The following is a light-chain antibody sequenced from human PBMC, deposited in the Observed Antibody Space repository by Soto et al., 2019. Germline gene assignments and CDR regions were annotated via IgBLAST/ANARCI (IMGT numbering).Light chain of an antibody. V-gene: IGLV1-44*01. Sequence: QSVLTQPPSASGTPGQRVTLSCSGSSSNIETNTVSWYQQLPGTAPKLLIYTNNQQPSGVPDRFSGSKSGTSASLAISGLQSEDEADYYCAAWDDSLNGWVFGGGTKLTVL. J-gene: IGLJ3*02. CDR3: AAWDDSLNGWV. CDR2: TNN. CDR1: SSNIETNT.